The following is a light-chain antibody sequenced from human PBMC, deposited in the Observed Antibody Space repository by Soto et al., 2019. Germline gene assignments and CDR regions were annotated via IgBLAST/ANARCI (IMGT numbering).Light chain of an antibody. V-gene: IGKV1-16*02. Sequence: DIQMTQSPSSLSASVGDTVTITCRASQGVRTSVAWFQQKAGKAPKSLIFAASSLHSGVPRKFGGSGSGTDFTLTITSLQPEDFVTYYCQQYDTYPITFGQGTRVDIK. CDR2: AAS. CDR3: QQYDTYPIT. CDR1: QGVRTS. J-gene: IGKJ5*01.